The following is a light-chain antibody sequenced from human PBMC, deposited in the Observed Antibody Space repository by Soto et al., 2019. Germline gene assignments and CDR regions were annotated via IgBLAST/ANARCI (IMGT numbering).Light chain of an antibody. CDR3: QQSDSTPYT. CDR1: QNIRTY. J-gene: IGKJ2*01. CDR2: AAS. Sequence: DIQMTQSPSSLSASVGDRVTITCRASQNIRTYLNWYQQKPGRAPKLLIYAASTLQSGVPSRFRVSGSVTDFTLTITSLQPEDFATDDYCQQSDSTPYTFGQGTKLDVK. V-gene: IGKV1-39*01.